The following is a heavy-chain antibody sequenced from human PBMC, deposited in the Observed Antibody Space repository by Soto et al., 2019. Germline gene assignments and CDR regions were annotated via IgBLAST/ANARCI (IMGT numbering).Heavy chain of an antibody. D-gene: IGHD6-19*01. V-gene: IGHV2-5*01. CDR1: GFPLTSTGVG. CDR3: AHRPGGSGWRYYFDY. Sequence: SGPTLVNPTQTLTLTCSFSGFPLTSTGVGVGWFRQPPGKALEWLGLTYWNDDDRYRSSLRSRLTITKDTSKNQVVLTMTNMDPEDTATYYCAHRPGGSGWRYYFDYWGQGTLVTVSS. CDR2: TYWNDDD. J-gene: IGHJ4*02.